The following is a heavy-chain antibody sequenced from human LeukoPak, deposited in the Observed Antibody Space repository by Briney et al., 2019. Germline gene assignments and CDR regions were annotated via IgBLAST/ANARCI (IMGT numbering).Heavy chain of an antibody. Sequence: PSETLSLTCTVSGGSISSSSYYWGWIRQPPGKGLEWIGSIYYSGSTYYNPSLKSRVTISVDTSKNQFSLKLSSVTAADTAVYYCAVSAAALFDPRGQGTLVTVSS. J-gene: IGHJ5*02. CDR1: GGSISSSSYY. V-gene: IGHV4-39*07. CDR3: AVSAAALFDP. CDR2: IYYSGST. D-gene: IGHD6-6*01.